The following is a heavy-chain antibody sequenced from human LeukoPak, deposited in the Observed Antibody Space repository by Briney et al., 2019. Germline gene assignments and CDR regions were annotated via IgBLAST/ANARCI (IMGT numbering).Heavy chain of an antibody. CDR2: ISSSSSYT. J-gene: IGHJ5*02. CDR1: GFTFSDYY. V-gene: IGHV3-11*05. CDR3: AKDRGSYCFGWFDP. D-gene: IGHD1-26*01. Sequence: PGGSLRLSCAASGFTFSDYYMSWIRQAPGKGLEWVSYISSSSSYTNYADSVKGRFTISRDNAKNSLYLQMNSLRAEDTAVYYCAKDRGSYCFGWFDPWGQGTLVTVSS.